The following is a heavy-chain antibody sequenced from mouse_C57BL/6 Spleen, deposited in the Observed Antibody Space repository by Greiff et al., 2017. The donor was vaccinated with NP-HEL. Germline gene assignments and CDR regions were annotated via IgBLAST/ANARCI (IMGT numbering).Heavy chain of an antibody. CDR3: ARALLGIDY. V-gene: IGHV3-6*01. CDR1: GYSITSGYY. J-gene: IGHJ2*01. CDR2: ISYDGSN. D-gene: IGHD4-1*01. Sequence: EVKLMESGPGLVKPSQSLSLTCSVTGYSITSGYYWNWIRQFPGNKLEWMGYISYDGSNNYNPSPKNRISITRDTSKNQFFLKLNSVTTEDTATYYCARALLGIDYWGQGTTLTVSS.